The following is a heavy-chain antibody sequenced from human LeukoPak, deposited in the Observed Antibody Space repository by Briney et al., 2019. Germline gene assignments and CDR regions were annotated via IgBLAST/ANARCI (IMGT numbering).Heavy chain of an antibody. CDR3: AKSGSGWYEDWFDP. Sequence: GESLKISCKGSGYSFTSYWIGWVRQMPGKGLEWVSAISGSGGSTYYADSVKGRFTISRDNSKNTLYLQMNSLRAEDTAVYYCAKSGSGWYEDWFDPWGQGTLVTVSS. J-gene: IGHJ5*02. CDR2: ISGSGGST. V-gene: IGHV3-23*01. CDR1: GYSFTSYW. D-gene: IGHD6-19*01.